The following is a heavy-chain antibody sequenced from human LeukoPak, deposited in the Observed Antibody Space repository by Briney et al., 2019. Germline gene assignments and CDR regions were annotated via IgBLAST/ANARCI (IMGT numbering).Heavy chain of an antibody. J-gene: IGHJ3*02. V-gene: IGHV3-23*01. D-gene: IGHD2-15*01. Sequence: PGGSLRLSCAASGFTFSTYAMSWVRQAPGKGLEWVSTISGSYGTTYYADSVKGRFTISRDNTKNTLYLQMNSLRAEDTALYYCAKDLAATLDAFDICGHGTMVTVSS. CDR1: GFTFSTYA. CDR2: ISGSYGTT. CDR3: AKDLAATLDAFDI.